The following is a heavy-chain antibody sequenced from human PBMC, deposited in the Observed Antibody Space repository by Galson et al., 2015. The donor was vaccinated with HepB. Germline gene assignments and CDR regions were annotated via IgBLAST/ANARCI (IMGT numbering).Heavy chain of an antibody. CDR3: LKGYGDSYYYFYMDV. Sequence: SLRLSCAASGLTWEDYATHGFRQAPRKGLEWVTGISWNSGSIGYADSVKGRFTISRDNAKNSLYLLMNSLRPEDTALYYWLKGYGDSYYYFYMDVWGKGTTVPFS. CDR1: GLTWEDYA. V-gene: IGHV3-9*01. D-gene: IGHD4-17*01. J-gene: IGHJ6*03. CDR2: ISWNSGSI.